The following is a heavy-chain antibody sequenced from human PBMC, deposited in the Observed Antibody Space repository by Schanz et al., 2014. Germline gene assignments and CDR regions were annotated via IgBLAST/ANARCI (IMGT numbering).Heavy chain of an antibody. V-gene: IGHV3-23*04. CDR3: AKDMNREATAPES. J-gene: IGHJ5*02. CDR1: GFTLSSYA. D-gene: IGHD5-12*01. CDR2: INTADTT. Sequence: DVQLVESGGGLVQPGGSLRLSCAASGFTLSSYALSWVRQSPGKGLEWVSAINTADTTYYADSVKGRFTVSRDNSKNTVYLHMKILRDEDTAVYYCAKDMNREATAPESWGQGTLV.